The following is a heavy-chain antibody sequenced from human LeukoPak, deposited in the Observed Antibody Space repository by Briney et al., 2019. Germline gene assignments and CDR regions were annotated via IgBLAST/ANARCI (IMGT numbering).Heavy chain of an antibody. J-gene: IGHJ6*02. CDR1: GYTFTGHY. V-gene: IGHV1-2*02. Sequence: ASVKVSCKASGYTFTGHYLHWVRQAPGQGLEWMGWVKPDSGATTYAQKFQGRVTMTRDTSISTAYMELSRLRSDDTAVYYCARVGYSSSWTPGMDVWGQGTTATVSS. D-gene: IGHD6-13*01. CDR3: ARVGYSSSWTPGMDV. CDR2: VKPDSGAT.